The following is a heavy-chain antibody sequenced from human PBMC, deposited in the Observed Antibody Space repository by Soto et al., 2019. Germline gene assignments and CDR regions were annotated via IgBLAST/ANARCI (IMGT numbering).Heavy chain of an antibody. CDR3: ARSRYYDYIWGSYRDSPFDY. CDR2: ISGSGGST. J-gene: IGHJ4*02. D-gene: IGHD3-16*02. CDR1: GFTFSSYA. V-gene: IGHV3-23*01. Sequence: PGGSLRLSCAASGFTFSSYAMSWVRQAPGKGLEWVSAISGSGGSTYYADSVKGRFTISRDNSKNTLYLQMNSLRAEDTAVYYCARSRYYDYIWGSYRDSPFDYWGQGTLVTVSS.